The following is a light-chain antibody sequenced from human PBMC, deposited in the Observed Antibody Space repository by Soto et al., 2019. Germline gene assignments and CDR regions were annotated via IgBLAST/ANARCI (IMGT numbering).Light chain of an antibody. J-gene: IGLJ1*01. CDR1: SSDVGGHNY. CDR3: SSYTFTSTLYV. Sequence: QSVLTQPASVSGSPGQSITISCTGSSSDVGGHNYVSWYQQHPGNAPKLMIYEVTKRPSGVSNRFSGSKSGNTASLTISGLQAEDEADYYCSSYTFTSTLYVFGTGTRSPS. V-gene: IGLV2-14*01. CDR2: EVT.